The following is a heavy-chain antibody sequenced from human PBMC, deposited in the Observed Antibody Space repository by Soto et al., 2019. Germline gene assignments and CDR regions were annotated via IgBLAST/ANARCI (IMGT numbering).Heavy chain of an antibody. CDR3: ARVHGSYYFDY. J-gene: IGHJ4*02. V-gene: IGHV1-46*01. Sequence: QVQLVQSGAEVKKPGASVKVSCKASGYTFTSYYMHWVRQAPGQGLEWMGIINPSGGSTSYAQKFQGRVTMTRDKSTSTVYMELSSLRSEDTAVYYCARVHGSYYFDYWGQGTLVTVSS. CDR2: INPSGGST. CDR1: GYTFTSYY. D-gene: IGHD3-10*01.